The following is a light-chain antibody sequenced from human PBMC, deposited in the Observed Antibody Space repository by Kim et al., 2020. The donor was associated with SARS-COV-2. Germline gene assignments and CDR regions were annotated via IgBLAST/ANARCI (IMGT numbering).Light chain of an antibody. Sequence: APGKTARLTCGGDNIGSTSVHWYRQMPGQAPVLVISYDRDRPAGISARYSGSNSGNTATLTISRVEAGDDGDYYCQVWDSSSDHVVFGGGTQLTVL. CDR1: NIGSTS. CDR2: YDR. CDR3: QVWDSSSDHVV. J-gene: IGLJ2*01. V-gene: IGLV3-21*04.